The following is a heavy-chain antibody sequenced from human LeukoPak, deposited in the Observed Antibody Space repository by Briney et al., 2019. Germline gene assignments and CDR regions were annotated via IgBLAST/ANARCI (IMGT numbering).Heavy chain of an antibody. D-gene: IGHD5-18*01. J-gene: IGHJ4*02. CDR2: IYSGGST. Sequence: GGSLRLSCSASGFTVSSNYMSWVRQAPGKGLEWVSVIYSGGSTYYADSVRGRFTISSDDSKNTLYLQMNSLRAEDTAVYYCARGIQLWNFHYWGQGTLVTVSS. CDR1: GFTVSSNY. V-gene: IGHV3-66*01. CDR3: ARGIQLWNFHY.